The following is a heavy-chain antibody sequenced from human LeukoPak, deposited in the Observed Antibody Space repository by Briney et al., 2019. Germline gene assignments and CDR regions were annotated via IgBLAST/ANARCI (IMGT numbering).Heavy chain of an antibody. CDR2: IRFDGTNK. CDR1: GFSFSTYG. D-gene: IGHD1-14*01. CDR3: ARGVSGEP. V-gene: IGHV3-30*02. J-gene: IGHJ5*02. Sequence: GGSLRLSCAASGFSFSTYGMHWVRQAPGKGLEWVAFIRFDGTNKYYADSVKGRFTISRDNAKNSLYLQMNSLRAEDTAVYYCARGVSGEPWGQGTLVTVSS.